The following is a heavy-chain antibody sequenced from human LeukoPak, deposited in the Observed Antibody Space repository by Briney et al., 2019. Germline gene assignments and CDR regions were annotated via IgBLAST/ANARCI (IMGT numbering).Heavy chain of an antibody. Sequence: ASVKVSCKASGYTFTSYGISWVRQAPGQALEWMGWMSAYNGHTSYAQKLQGRVTMTTDTSTSTAYMELRSLRSDDTAVYYCARSPGGYDILTGFYYYYGMDVWGQGTTVTVSS. CDR1: GYTFTSYG. J-gene: IGHJ6*02. CDR2: MSAYNGHT. D-gene: IGHD3-9*01. CDR3: ARSPGGYDILTGFYYYYGMDV. V-gene: IGHV1-18*01.